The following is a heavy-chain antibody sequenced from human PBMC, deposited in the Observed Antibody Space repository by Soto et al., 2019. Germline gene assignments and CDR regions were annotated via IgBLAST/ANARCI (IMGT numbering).Heavy chain of an antibody. CDR3: ARDSYYDFWSGTVGYGMDV. V-gene: IGHV3-7*03. J-gene: IGHJ6*01. D-gene: IGHD3-3*01. CDR1: GFIFSSYW. CDR2: IKQDGSEK. Sequence: EVQLVESGGGLVQPGGSLRLSCAASGFIFSSYWMSWVRQAPGKGLEWVANIKQDGSEKYYVDSVKGRFTISRDNAKNSLYLQMNSLRAEDTAVYYCARDSYYDFWSGTVGYGMDVW.